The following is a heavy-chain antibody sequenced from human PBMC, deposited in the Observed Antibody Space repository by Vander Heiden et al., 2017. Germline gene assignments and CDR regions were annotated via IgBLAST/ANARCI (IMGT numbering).Heavy chain of an antibody. CDR3: VRDNKGFDQ. CDR2: ITPSDGST. Sequence: AQLMQSGSKGKNPGASETLSCKTSGYTFTHFYMHWVRQAPGQGLEWVGKITPSDGSTNYAQKFQDRVTMTRDTSTSTVYMHLSNLRSEDTAVFYCVRDNKGFDQWCQGTLVTVSS. J-gene: IGHJ4*02. V-gene: IGHV1-46*01. CDR1: GYTFTHFY.